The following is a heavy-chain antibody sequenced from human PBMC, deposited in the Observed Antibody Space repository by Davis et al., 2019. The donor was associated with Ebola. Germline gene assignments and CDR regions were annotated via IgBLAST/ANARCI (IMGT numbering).Heavy chain of an antibody. CDR2: IKPDGSEK. V-gene: IGHV3-7*03. J-gene: IGHJ3*01. Sequence: GESLKISCAASGFTFSSYGMHWVRQAPGKGLEWVANIKPDGSEKYSVDSVKGRFTISRDNAKNSLYLQMNSLRADDTAVYYCARGDYYDSSGYYLTFTDAFDVWGQGTMVTVSS. CDR3: ARGDYYDSSGYYLTFTDAFDV. CDR1: GFTFSSYG. D-gene: IGHD3-22*01.